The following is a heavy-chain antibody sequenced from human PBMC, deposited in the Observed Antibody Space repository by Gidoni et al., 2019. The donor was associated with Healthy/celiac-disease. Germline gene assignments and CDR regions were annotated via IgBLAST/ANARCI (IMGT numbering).Heavy chain of an antibody. CDR2: IYYSGST. CDR3: ARDLLGGSYYPLDV. J-gene: IGHJ6*02. Sequence: QVQLQESGPGLVKPSETLSLTCPVSGCSLSSYYWSWIRQPPGKGLEWIGYIYYSGSTNYNPSLKSRVTISVDTSKNQFSLKLSSVTAADTAVYYCARDLLGGSYYPLDVWGQGTTVTVSS. D-gene: IGHD1-26*01. V-gene: IGHV4-59*01. CDR1: GCSLSSYY.